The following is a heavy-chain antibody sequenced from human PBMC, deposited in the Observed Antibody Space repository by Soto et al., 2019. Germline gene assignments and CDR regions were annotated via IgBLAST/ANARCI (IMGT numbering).Heavy chain of an antibody. D-gene: IGHD4-17*01. CDR2: IYYSGST. J-gene: IGHJ6*03. CDR1: GGSTSSYY. CDR3: ARALSREDYGDYVDYYYYYMDV. V-gene: IGHV4-59*01. Sequence: PSETLSLTCTVSGGSTSSYYWSWIRQPPGKGLEWIGYIYYSGSTNYNPSLKSRVTISVDTSKNQFSLKLSSVTAADTAVYYCARALSREDYGDYVDYYYYYMDVWGKGTTVTVSS.